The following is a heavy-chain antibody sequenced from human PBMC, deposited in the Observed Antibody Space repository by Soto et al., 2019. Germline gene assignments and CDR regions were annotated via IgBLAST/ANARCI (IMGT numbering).Heavy chain of an antibody. Sequence: CAASGFSFRNYGMHWVRQAPGKGLEWVAVISYEGSRISYAASVKGRFTISRDNFKSSLYLQMSSLRAEDTAVYYCAKGKISTTTYTSFDSWGQGTLVTVSS. V-gene: IGHV3-30*18. CDR3: AKGKISTTTYTSFDS. D-gene: IGHD1-26*01. J-gene: IGHJ5*01. CDR2: ISYEGSRI. CDR1: GFSFRNYG.